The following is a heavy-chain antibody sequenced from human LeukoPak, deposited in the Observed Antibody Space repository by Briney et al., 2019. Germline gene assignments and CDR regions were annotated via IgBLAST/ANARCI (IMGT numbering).Heavy chain of an antibody. Sequence: SETLSLTCTVSGGSLSSGSYYWSWVRQPAGKGLEWIGRIYTSGSTNYNPSLKRRVTISVDTSKNQFSLKLSSVTAADTAVYYCASGSSSWDWFDPWGQGTLVTVSS. D-gene: IGHD6-13*01. CDR3: ASGSSSWDWFDP. J-gene: IGHJ5*02. CDR2: IYTSGST. CDR1: GGSLSSGSYY. V-gene: IGHV4-61*02.